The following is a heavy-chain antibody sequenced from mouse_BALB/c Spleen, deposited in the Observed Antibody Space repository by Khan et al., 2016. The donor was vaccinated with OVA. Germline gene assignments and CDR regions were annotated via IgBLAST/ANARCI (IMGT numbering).Heavy chain of an antibody. CDR2: INPSRGYT. V-gene: IGHV1-7*01. CDR1: GYTFTSYW. Sequence: VQLQQSGAELANPGASVKMSCKASGYTFTSYWMHWVKQRPGQGLEWIGYINPSRGYTEYNQNFRDKATLTADTSSSPACMQLSSLTSEDSAVYYCARDRIDYWGQGTTLTVSS. CDR3: ARDRIDY. J-gene: IGHJ2*01.